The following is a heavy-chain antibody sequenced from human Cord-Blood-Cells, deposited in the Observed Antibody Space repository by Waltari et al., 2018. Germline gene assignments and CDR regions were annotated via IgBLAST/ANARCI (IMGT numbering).Heavy chain of an antibody. Sequence: QVQLQQWGAGLLKPSETLSLTCAVYGGSFSGYYWSWIRQPPGKGLEGIGEINHRGSTNYNPALKSRVTISVDTSKNQFSLKLSSVTAADTAVYYCARLYCSSTSCNFDYWGQGTLVTVSS. J-gene: IGHJ4*02. CDR2: INHRGST. CDR3: ARLYCSSTSCNFDY. CDR1: GGSFSGYY. V-gene: IGHV4-34*01. D-gene: IGHD2-2*01.